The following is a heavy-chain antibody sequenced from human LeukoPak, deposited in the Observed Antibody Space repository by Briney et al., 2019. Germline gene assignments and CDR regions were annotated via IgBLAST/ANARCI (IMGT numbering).Heavy chain of an antibody. V-gene: IGHV4-38-2*02. CDR1: GYYIRHGYF. D-gene: IGHD3-16*02. J-gene: IGHJ5*02. CDR3: ARLEVTFGGVIAA. CDR2: IHQSGRT. Sequence: PSETLSLTCTVTGYYIRHGYFWGWVRQSPGKGLEYIGHIHQSGRTSYNPSLQSRVTISVDTSKNQFSLKLRSVTAADTAVYYCARLEVTFGGVIAAWGQGTLVTVSS.